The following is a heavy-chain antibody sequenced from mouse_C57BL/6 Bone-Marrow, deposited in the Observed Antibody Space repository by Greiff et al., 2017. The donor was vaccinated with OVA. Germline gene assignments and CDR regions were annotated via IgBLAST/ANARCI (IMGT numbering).Heavy chain of an antibody. CDR2: IDPENGDT. CDR3: TTGGNYHAMDY. Sequence: EVKLQESGAELVRPGASVKLSCTASGFNIKDDYMHWVKQRPEQGLEWIGWIDPENGDTEYASKFQGKATITADTSSNTAYLQLSSLTSEDTAVYYCTTGGNYHAMDYWGQGTSVTVSS. J-gene: IGHJ4*01. CDR1: GFNIKDDY. D-gene: IGHD1-1*02. V-gene: IGHV14-4*01.